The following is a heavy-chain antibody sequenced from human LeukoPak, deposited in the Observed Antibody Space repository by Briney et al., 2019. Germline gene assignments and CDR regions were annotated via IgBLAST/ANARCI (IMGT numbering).Heavy chain of an antibody. CDR2: ISGSGRDT. CDR1: GFTFSSYW. CDR3: AKESVSYGDSEH. Sequence: GGSLRLSCAASGFTFSSYWMSWVRQAPGGGLEWVSGISGSGRDTYYADSVKGRFIISRDNSKKTVYMQMNSLQAGDTAVYFCAKESVSYGDSEHWGQGTMVTVSS. V-gene: IGHV3-23*01. J-gene: IGHJ1*01. D-gene: IGHD4-17*01.